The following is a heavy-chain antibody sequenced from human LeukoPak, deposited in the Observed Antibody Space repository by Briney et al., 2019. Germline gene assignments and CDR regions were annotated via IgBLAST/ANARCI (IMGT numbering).Heavy chain of an antibody. Sequence: PGGSLRLSCAASGFTFSNAWMSWVRQAPGKGLEWVGRIKSKTDGGTTDYAAPVKGRFTISRDDSKNTLYLQMNSLKTEDTAVYYCTTEGDYGDYVLHHWGQGTLVTVSS. J-gene: IGHJ4*02. D-gene: IGHD4-17*01. CDR3: TTEGDYGDYVLHH. V-gene: IGHV3-15*01. CDR1: GFTFSNAW. CDR2: IKSKTDGGTT.